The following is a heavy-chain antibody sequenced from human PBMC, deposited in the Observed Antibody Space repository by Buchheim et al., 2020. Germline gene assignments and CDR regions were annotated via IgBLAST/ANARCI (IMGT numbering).Heavy chain of an antibody. CDR2: TYPADSQT. D-gene: IGHD2-15*01. CDR1: GYDFSKYW. Sequence: EVQLVQSGVEVRKPGESLKISCKSSGYDFSKYWIGWVRQVPGKGLEWMGITYPADSQTIYSPSFQGQVTISSDKSISTAYLQWNSLKASDTADYYCASSTRIPFVEQYYYYYGIDLWGQGTT. V-gene: IGHV5-51*01. CDR3: ASSTRIPFVEQYYYYYGIDL. J-gene: IGHJ6*02.